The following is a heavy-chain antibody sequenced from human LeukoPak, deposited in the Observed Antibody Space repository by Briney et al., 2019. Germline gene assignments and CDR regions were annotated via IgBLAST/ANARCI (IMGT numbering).Heavy chain of an antibody. CDR2: ISSSSIYI. D-gene: IGHD2-21*01. CDR3: ARDLWSPVDF. J-gene: IGHJ4*02. V-gene: IGHV3-21*01. CDR1: GFTFSSYN. Sequence: GGSLRFSCSASGFTFSSYNMNWVRQAPGKGLEWVSCISSSSIYIYYADSVKGRFTISRDNAKNSLYLQMNSLRAEDTAVYYCARDLWSPVDFWGQGTLVTVSS.